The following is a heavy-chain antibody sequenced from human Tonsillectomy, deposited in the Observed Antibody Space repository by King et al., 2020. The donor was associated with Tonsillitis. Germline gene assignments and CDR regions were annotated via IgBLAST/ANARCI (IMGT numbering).Heavy chain of an antibody. CDR3: ARGPTYGDYND. Sequence: QVQLQESGPGLVMPSETLSLTCTVSGASINNYYWSWIRPSPGKGLEWIGYIYFTGNTNYNPSLRSRVTISIDTSKTRFSLKINSVTAEDTAVYYCARGPTYGDYNDWGQGTLVTVSS. D-gene: IGHD4-17*01. CDR2: IYFTGNT. J-gene: IGHJ4*02. V-gene: IGHV4-59*01. CDR1: GASINNYY.